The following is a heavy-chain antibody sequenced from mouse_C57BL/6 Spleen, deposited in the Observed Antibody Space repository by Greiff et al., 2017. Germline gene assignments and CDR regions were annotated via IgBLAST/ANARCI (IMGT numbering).Heavy chain of an antibody. CDR3: ARKVDYYGSSDYFGY. J-gene: IGHJ2*01. V-gene: IGHV1-18*01. D-gene: IGHD1-1*01. Sequence: EVQLQQSGPELVKPGASVKIPCKASGYTFTDYNMDWVKQSHGKSLEWIGDINPNNGGTIYNQKFKGKATLTVDKSSSTAYMELRSLTSEDTAVYYCARKVDYYGSSDYFGYGGQGTTLTVSS. CDR2: INPNNGGT. CDR1: GYTFTDYN.